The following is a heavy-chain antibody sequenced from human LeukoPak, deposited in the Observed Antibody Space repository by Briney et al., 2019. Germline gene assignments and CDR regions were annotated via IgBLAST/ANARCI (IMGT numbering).Heavy chain of an antibody. V-gene: IGHV3-30*18. CDR1: GFTFSSYG. D-gene: IGHD6-19*01. Sequence: PGGSLRLSCAASGFTFSSYGMHWVRQAPGKGLEWVAVISYDGSNKYYADSVKGRFTISRDNSKNTLYLQMNSLRAEDTAVYYCAKEGYSSGWSDYWGQGTLVTVSS. CDR3: AKEGYSSGWSDY. CDR2: ISYDGSNK. J-gene: IGHJ4*02.